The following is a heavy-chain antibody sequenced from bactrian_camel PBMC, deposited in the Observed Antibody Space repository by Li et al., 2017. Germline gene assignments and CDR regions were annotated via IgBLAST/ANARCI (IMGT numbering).Heavy chain of an antibody. Sequence: DVQLVESGGGLVQPGGSLRLSCAASGFTFSSYYISWVRQAPGKELEWVSGISSDGRNVHYGDFVKGRFTISRDNAKNTVYLQMTSLKPEDTAVHYCVRDALWLARYYSTNDWAYWGQGTQVTVS. D-gene: IGHD4*01. V-gene: IGHV3S40*01. CDR2: ISSDGRNV. CDR3: VRDALWLARYYSTNDWAY. CDR1: GFTFSSYY. J-gene: IGHJ4*01.